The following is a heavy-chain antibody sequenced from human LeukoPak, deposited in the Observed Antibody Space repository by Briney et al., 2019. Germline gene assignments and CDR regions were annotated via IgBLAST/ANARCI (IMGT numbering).Heavy chain of an antibody. V-gene: IGHV4-59*08. D-gene: IGHD3-10*01. CDR2: IYYSENT. CDR1: GVSISNYC. Sequence: SETLSLTCTVSGVSISNYCWSWIRQPPGRGLEWIGYIYYSENTNYNPSLKSRVTISLDTSKNQFSLKLNSVTAADTAVYYCARTSGDYYYYYMDVWGKGTTVTVSS. CDR3: ARTSGDYYYYYMDV. J-gene: IGHJ6*03.